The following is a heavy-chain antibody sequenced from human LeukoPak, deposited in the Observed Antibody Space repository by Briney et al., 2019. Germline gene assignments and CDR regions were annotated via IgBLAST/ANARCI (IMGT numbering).Heavy chain of an antibody. D-gene: IGHD6-19*01. CDR3: ARYRQWLIDAFDI. Sequence: ASVKVSCKASGYTFTTYYMHWVRQAPGQGLEWMGIINPSGGSTNYAQKFQGRVTMTRDMSTSTVYMELSSLRSEDTAVHYCARYRQWLIDAFDIWGQGTMVTVSS. CDR2: INPSGGST. V-gene: IGHV1-46*01. J-gene: IGHJ3*02. CDR1: GYTFTTYY.